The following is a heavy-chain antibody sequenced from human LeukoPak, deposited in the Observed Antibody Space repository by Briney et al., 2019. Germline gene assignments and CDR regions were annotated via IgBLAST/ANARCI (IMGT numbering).Heavy chain of an antibody. J-gene: IGHJ5*02. CDR3: AREIVVVPAALDAWFDP. CDR2: INHSGST. D-gene: IGHD2-2*01. V-gene: IGHV4-34*01. CDR1: GGSFSGYY. Sequence: SETLSLTCAVYGGSFSGYYWSWIRQPPGKGLERIGEINHSGSTNYNPSLKSRVTISVDTSKNQFSLKLSSVTAADTAVYYCAREIVVVPAALDAWFDPWGQGTLVTVSS.